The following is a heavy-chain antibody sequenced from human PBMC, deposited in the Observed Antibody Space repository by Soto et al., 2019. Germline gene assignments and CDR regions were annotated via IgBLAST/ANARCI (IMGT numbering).Heavy chain of an antibody. D-gene: IGHD5-12*01. CDR2: IKQGGSEK. CDR1: GFTFSSYS. V-gene: IGHV3-7*01. J-gene: IGHJ3*02. Sequence: GGSLRLSCAASGFTFSSYSMSWVRQAPGKGLEWVANIKQGGSEKYYVDSVKGRFTISRDNAKNSLYLQMNSLRAEDTAVYYCARESCSGYGNDAFDIWGQGTMVTVS. CDR3: ARESCSGYGNDAFDI.